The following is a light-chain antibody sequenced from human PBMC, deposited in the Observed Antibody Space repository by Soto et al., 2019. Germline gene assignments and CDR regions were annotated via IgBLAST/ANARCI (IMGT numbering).Light chain of an antibody. CDR1: SSDIGAYNY. V-gene: IGLV2-14*03. CDR2: DVN. Sequence: QSALTQPPSASGSPGQSVTISCTGTSSDIGAYNYVSWYQQYPGKAPKLLIYDVNNRPSGVSDRFSGSKSGNTASLTISGLQTEDEADYYCSSYTSIITVVFGGGTKLTVL. J-gene: IGLJ2*01. CDR3: SSYTSIITVV.